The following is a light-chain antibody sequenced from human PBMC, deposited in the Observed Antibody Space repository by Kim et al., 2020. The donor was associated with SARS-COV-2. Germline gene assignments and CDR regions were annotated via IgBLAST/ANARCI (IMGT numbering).Light chain of an antibody. CDR2: GAS. J-gene: IGKJ1*01. CDR1: QSVSSN. Sequence: EIVMTQSPVTLSVSPGERATLSCRASQSVSSNLAWYQQNPGQAPRLLIYGASTRATGIPARFSGSGSGTEFTLTISSLQSEDFAVYYCQQYDDWPRTFGQGTKVDIK. V-gene: IGKV3-15*01. CDR3: QQYDDWPRT.